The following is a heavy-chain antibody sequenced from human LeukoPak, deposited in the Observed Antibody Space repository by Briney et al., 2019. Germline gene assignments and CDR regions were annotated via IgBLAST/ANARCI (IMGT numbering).Heavy chain of an antibody. CDR3: VVGAVAGTTYFDY. CDR1: GGTFSSYA. CDR2: IIPIFGTA. V-gene: IGHV1-69*05. D-gene: IGHD6-19*01. Sequence: SVKVSCKASGGTFSSYAISRVRQAPGQGLEWMGGIIPIFGTANYAQKFQGRVTITTDESTSTAYMELSSLRSEDTAVYYCVVGAVAGTTYFDYWGQGTLVTVSS. J-gene: IGHJ4*02.